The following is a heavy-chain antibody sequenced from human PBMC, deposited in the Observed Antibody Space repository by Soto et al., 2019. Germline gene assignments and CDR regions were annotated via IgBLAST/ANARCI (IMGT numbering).Heavy chain of an antibody. J-gene: IGHJ1*01. CDR2: ISGSGGST. CDR1: GFTFSSYA. CDR3: AKDPGYYDSSGYYLQYFQH. V-gene: IGHV3-23*01. D-gene: IGHD3-22*01. Sequence: GGSLRLSCAASGFTFSSYAMSWVRQAPGKGLEWGSAISGSGGSTYYADSVKGRFTISRDNSKNTLYLQMNSLRAEDTAVYYCAKDPGYYDSSGYYLQYFQHWGQGTLVTVSS.